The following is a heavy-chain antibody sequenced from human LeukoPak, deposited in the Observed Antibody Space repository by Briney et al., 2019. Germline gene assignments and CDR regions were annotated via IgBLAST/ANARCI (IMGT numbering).Heavy chain of an antibody. J-gene: IGHJ4*02. CDR1: GGDIISRSHY. V-gene: IGHV4-39*07. CDR2: VYYSGNT. Sequence: SETLSLTCTVSGGDIISRSHYWGWIRQPPGKGLEWIGSVYYSGNTYYNPSLKSRVTISVDTSKNQFSLKLTSVTAADTAVYYCARVPLVWGQGSLVTVSS. CDR3: ARVPLV.